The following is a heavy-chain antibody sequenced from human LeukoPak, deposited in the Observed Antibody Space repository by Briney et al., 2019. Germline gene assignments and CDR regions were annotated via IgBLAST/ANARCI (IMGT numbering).Heavy chain of an antibody. V-gene: IGHV1-18*03. CDR2: ISAYNGNT. D-gene: IGHD2-15*01. Sequence: ASVKVSCKASGYTFTSYGISWVRQAPGQGLEWMGWISAYNGNTNYAQKLQGRVTMTTDTSASTAYMELSSLRSEDMAVYYCARAYCSGGSCPPGPVDYWGQGTLVTVSS. J-gene: IGHJ4*02. CDR3: ARAYCSGGSCPPGPVDY. CDR1: GYTFTSYG.